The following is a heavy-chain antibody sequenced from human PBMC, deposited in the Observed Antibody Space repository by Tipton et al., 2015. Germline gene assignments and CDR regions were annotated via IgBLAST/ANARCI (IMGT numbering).Heavy chain of an antibody. J-gene: IGHJ4*02. V-gene: IGHV4-39*07. Sequence: TLSLTCTVSGGSISSRSYYWGWIRQPPGKGLEWIGTISHSGSTYYNPSLKSRVTISADTSKNQFSLKLSSVTAADTAVYYCACQDYDILTRDYQTVDYWGQGTLVTVSS. CDR3: ACQDYDILTRDYQTVDY. CDR1: GGSISSRSYY. CDR2: ISHSGST. D-gene: IGHD3-9*01.